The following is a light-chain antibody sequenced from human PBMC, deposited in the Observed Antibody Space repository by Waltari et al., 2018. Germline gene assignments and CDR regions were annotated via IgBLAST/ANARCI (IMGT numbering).Light chain of an antibody. J-gene: IGKJ1*01. Sequence: DIVMNQSPDSLAVSLGEWATINCQSSQSVLYSSKDKTYLAWYRHKSGQPPKLLIYWASTRVSGVPDRFSGSGSGTYFSLTINNLQPEDVAVYYCHQYYANPQTFGQGTRVEIK. CDR2: WAS. CDR3: HQYYANPQT. V-gene: IGKV4-1*01. CDR1: QSVLYSSKDKTY.